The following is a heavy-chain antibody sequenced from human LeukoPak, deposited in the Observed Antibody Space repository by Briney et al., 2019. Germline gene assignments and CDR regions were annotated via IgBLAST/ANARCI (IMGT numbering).Heavy chain of an antibody. D-gene: IGHD4-17*01. CDR3: ARDEYGVWAFDI. J-gene: IGHJ3*02. CDR2: IKQDGSEK. V-gene: IGHV3-7*01. Sequence: GGSLRLSCAASGFTFSNYWMHWVRQAPGKGLEWVANIKQDGSEKYYLESVKGRFTISRDSARNSLYLQVNSLRAEDTAVYYCARDEYGVWAFDIWGQGTMVTVSS. CDR1: GFTFSNYW.